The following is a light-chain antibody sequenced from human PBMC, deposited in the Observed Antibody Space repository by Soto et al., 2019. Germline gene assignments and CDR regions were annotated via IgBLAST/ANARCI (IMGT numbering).Light chain of an antibody. CDR1: QTVKNY. CDR2: AAS. CDR3: QQSYSERQT. Sequence: DIQLTQSPSSLSASVGDTVTITCRAGQTVKNYLNWYQLKPGKVPKLLIYAASSLQNGVPARFVGGASGTDFTLTIITLQPEDFATYYCQQSYSERQTFGQGTKLEI. V-gene: IGKV1-39*01. J-gene: IGKJ2*01.